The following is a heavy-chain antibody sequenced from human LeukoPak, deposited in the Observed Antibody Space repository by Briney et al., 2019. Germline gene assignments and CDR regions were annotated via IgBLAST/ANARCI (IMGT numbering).Heavy chain of an antibody. CDR2: LNANSGDT. CDR3: AREISGYSDY. D-gene: IGHD3-22*01. Sequence: GASVKVSCKASGYTFTGYYMHWVRQAPGQGLEWMGWLNANSGDTKYAQKFQGRVTMTRDTSISTAYMELSRLRSDDTAMYYCAREISGYSDYWGQGTLVTVSS. J-gene: IGHJ4*02. V-gene: IGHV1-2*02. CDR1: GYTFTGYY.